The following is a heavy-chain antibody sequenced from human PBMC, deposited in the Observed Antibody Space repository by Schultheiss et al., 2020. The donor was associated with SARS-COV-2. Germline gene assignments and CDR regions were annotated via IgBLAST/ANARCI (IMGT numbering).Heavy chain of an antibody. V-gene: IGHV4-59*01. J-gene: IGHJ5*02. Sequence: SQTLSLTCTVSGGSIRSYYWSWIRQPPGKGLEWIGYIYYSGSTNYNPSLKSRVTISVDTSKNQFSLKLSSVTAADTAVYYCARGTGSGSYRRNWFDPWGQGTLVTVSS. CDR2: IYYSGST. CDR3: ARGTGSGSYRRNWFDP. D-gene: IGHD3-10*01. CDR1: GGSIRSYY.